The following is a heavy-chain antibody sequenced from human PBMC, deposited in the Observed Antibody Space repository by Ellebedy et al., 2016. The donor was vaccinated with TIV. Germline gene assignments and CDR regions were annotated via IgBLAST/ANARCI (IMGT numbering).Heavy chain of an antibody. CDR3: VRDLLWAFAM. CDR2: ITSGSDII. D-gene: IGHD3-16*01. CDR1: GFTFSDYS. V-gene: IGHV3-48*04. Sequence: GESLKISCAASGFTFSDYSINWVRQAPGKGPEWISYITSGSDIISYADSVKGRFTISRDNAQNSLYLQMNSLRAEDTAVYYCVRDLLWAFAMWGQGTMVTVSS. J-gene: IGHJ3*02.